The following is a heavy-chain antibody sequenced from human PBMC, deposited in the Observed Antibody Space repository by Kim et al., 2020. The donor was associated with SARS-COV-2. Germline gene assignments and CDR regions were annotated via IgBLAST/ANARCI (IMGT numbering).Heavy chain of an antibody. J-gene: IGHJ3*02. Sequence: GGSLRLSCAASGFTFDNYWMNWVRQAPGKGLEWVANIKQDGSEKKYVDSVQGRFTISRDNAKNSLFLQMNSLRVEDTAVYYCAGSDLRYEQGSSYRAFDIWGQGTLVTVFS. D-gene: IGHD2-2*01. V-gene: IGHV3-7*01. CDR2: IKQDGSEK. CDR1: GFTFDNYW. CDR3: AGSDLRYEQGSSYRAFDI.